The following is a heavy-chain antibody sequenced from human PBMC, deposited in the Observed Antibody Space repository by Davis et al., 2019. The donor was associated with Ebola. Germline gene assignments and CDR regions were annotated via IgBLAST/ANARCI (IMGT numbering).Heavy chain of an antibody. CDR3: ARVRTGYYFDSSDSPSFFDP. V-gene: IGHV1-69*13. Sequence: SVKVSCKASGYTFTGYYMHWARQAPGQGLEWMGEIIPIFRSPNYAQRFQDRVTITADESAKTAYMELSRLTFEDTAVYYCARVRTGYYFDSSDSPSFFDPWGQGTLVTVSS. D-gene: IGHD6-19*01. CDR1: GYTFTGYY. J-gene: IGHJ5*02. CDR2: IIPIFRSP.